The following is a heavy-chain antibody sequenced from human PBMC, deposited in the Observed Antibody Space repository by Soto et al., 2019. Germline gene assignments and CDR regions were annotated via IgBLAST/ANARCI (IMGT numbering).Heavy chain of an antibody. J-gene: IGHJ5*02. Sequence: PGGSLRLSCAASGFTFSSYGRSWVRQAPGKGLEWGADIKQDGSEKYYVYSVKGGFTSSRENAKNSRYLQMNRMSDHDQAVYYRARDRGGTRRWFDTWGQGTLVTASS. CDR1: GFTFSSYG. D-gene: IGHD1-1*01. CDR2: IKQDGSEK. CDR3: ARDRGGTRRWFDT. V-gene: IGHV3-7*01.